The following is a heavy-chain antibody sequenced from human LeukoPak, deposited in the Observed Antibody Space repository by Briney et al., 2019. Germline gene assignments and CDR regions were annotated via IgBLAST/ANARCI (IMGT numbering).Heavy chain of an antibody. CDR1: GFTFTRYA. D-gene: IGHD6-19*01. CDR3: AKSRVAVAAPRNWFDP. J-gene: IGHJ5*02. Sequence: GGSLRLSCAASGFTFTRYAMSWVRQAPGKGLEWVSDISGRGDSTYFADSVKGRFTISRDNSNNTLYLQMNSLRVEDTAVYYCAKSRVAVAAPRNWFDPWGQGTLVTVSS. V-gene: IGHV3-23*01. CDR2: ISGRGDST.